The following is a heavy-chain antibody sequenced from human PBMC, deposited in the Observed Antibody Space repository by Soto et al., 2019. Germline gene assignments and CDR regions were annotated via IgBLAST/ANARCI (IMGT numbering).Heavy chain of an antibody. CDR3: AREEEMATIWPYYYYYGMDV. CDR2: INPSGGST. V-gene: IGHV1-46*01. Sequence: GASVKVSCKASGYTFTSYYMHWVRQAPGQGLEWKGIINPSGGSTCYAQKFQGRVTMTRDTSTSTVYMELSSLRSEDTAVYYFAREEEMATIWPYYYYYGMDVWGQGTTVTVSS. D-gene: IGHD5-12*01. J-gene: IGHJ6*02. CDR1: GYTFTSYY.